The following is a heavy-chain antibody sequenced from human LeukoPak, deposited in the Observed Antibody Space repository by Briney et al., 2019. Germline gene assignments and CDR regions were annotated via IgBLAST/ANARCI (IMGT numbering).Heavy chain of an antibody. J-gene: IGHJ5*02. D-gene: IGHD2-15*01. CDR3: ARDPFRTVVAATPSWFDP. V-gene: IGHV3-30*01. Sequence: GGSLRLSCAASGFTFSSYAMHWVRQAPGKGLEWVAVISYDGSNKYYADSVKGRFTISRDNSKNTLYLQMNSLRAEDTAVYYCARDPFRTVVAATPSWFDPWGQGTLVTVSS. CDR2: ISYDGSNK. CDR1: GFTFSSYA.